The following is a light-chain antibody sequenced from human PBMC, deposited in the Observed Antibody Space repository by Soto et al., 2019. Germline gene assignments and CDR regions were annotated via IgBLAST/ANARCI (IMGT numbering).Light chain of an antibody. CDR3: HQYKVWRYT. V-gene: IGKV3-15*01. J-gene: IGKJ2*01. Sequence: ELVMTQSPATLSVSPGERAALSCRASQSISSSLAWYQLKPGQAPRLLIYGASTRSTGIPARFSGRGSGTEFTLTISSLQYEDFAVDYCHQYKVWRYTFGQGNKLEI. CDR1: QSISSS. CDR2: GAS.